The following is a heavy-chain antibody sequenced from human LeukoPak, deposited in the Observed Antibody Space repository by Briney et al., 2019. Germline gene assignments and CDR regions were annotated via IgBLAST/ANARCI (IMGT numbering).Heavy chain of an antibody. J-gene: IGHJ4*02. D-gene: IGHD6-19*01. CDR3: ARDSSGWDYHFDY. V-gene: IGHV3-30*04. CDR1: GFTFSSYA. CDR2: ISYDGSNK. Sequence: GGSLRLSCAASGFTFSSYAMHWVRQAPGKGLEWVAVISYDGSNKYYADSVKGRFTISRDNSKNTLYLQMNSLRAEDTAVYYCARDSSGWDYHFDYWGQGTLVTVSS.